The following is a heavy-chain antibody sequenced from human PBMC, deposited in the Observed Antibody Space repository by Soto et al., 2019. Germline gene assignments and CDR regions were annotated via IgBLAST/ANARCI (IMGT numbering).Heavy chain of an antibody. J-gene: IGHJ2*01. CDR3: ARSAYDSSGYWGSNWYFDL. D-gene: IGHD3-22*01. V-gene: IGHV4-31*03. CDR1: GGSISSGGYY. Sequence: QVQLQESGPGLVKPSQTLSLTCTVSGGSISSGGYYWSWIRQHPGKGLEWIGYIYYSGSTYYNPSLKSRVTISVDTSKNQFSLKLSSVTAADTAVYYCARSAYDSSGYWGSNWYFDLWGRGTLVTVSS. CDR2: IYYSGST.